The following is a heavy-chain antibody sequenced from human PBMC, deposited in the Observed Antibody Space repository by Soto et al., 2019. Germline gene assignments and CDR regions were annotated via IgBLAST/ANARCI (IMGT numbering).Heavy chain of an antibody. V-gene: IGHV4-34*01. D-gene: IGHD6-19*01. CDR1: GGSFSGYY. J-gene: IGHJ5*02. CDR2: VNHSGST. Sequence: SETLSLTCAVYGGSFSGYYWSWIRQPPGKGLEWIGEVNHSGSTNYNPSLKSRVTISVDTSKNQFSLKLSSVTAADTAVYYCTKPRSSLQWPPFAPWGHGTQVTVS. CDR3: TKPRSSLQWPPFAP.